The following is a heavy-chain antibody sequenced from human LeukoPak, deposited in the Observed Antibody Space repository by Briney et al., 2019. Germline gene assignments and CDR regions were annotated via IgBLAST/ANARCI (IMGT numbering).Heavy chain of an antibody. CDR3: ARAKRITMVRGAPLDY. Sequence: SETLSLTCTVSGGSVSSGSYYWSWIRQPPGTGLEWIGYIYYSGSTNYNPSLKSRVTISVDTSKNQFSLKLSSVTAADTAVYYCARAKRITMVRGAPLDYWGQGTLVTVSS. D-gene: IGHD3-10*01. CDR1: GGSVSSGSYY. V-gene: IGHV4-61*01. J-gene: IGHJ4*02. CDR2: IYYSGST.